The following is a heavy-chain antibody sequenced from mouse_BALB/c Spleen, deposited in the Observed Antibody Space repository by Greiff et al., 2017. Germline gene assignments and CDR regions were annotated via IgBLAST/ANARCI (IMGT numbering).Heavy chain of an antibody. V-gene: IGHV5-4*02. CDR3: ARGGRLRYYFDY. CDR2: ISDGGSYT. J-gene: IGHJ2*01. Sequence: EVKLMESGGGLVKPGGSLKLSCAASGFTFSDYYMYWVRQTPEKRLEWVATISDGGSYTYYPDSVKGRFTISRDNAKNNLYLQMSSLKSEDTAMYYCARGGRLRYYFDYWGQGTTLTVSS. CDR1: GFTFSDYY. D-gene: IGHD2-2*01.